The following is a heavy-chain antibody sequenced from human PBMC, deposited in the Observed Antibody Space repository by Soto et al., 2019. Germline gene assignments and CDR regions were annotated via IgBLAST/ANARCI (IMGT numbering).Heavy chain of an antibody. CDR3: ARKRGSGSYDNSYYYGMDV. D-gene: IGHD3-10*01. Sequence: QVQLVQSGAEVKKPGSSVKVSCKASGGTFSSYAISWVRQAPGQGLEWMGGIIPIFGTANYAQKFQGRVTITADESTSTAYMELSSLRSEDTAVYYCARKRGSGSYDNSYYYGMDVWGQGTTVTVSS. CDR2: IIPIFGTA. CDR1: GGTFSSYA. J-gene: IGHJ6*02. V-gene: IGHV1-69*01.